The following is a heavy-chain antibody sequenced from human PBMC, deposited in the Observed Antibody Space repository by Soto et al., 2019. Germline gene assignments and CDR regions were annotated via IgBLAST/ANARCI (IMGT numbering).Heavy chain of an antibody. J-gene: IGHJ6*02. CDR1: GYSFTTYW. V-gene: IGHV5-10-1*01. CDR3: ARSYSSGVYYYGMDV. CDR2: IDPSDSYT. D-gene: IGHD6-19*01. Sequence: PGESLKISCKGSGYSFTTYWINWVRQMPGKGLEWMGRIDPSDSYTNYSPSFQGHVTISADKSISTAYLQWSSLKASDTAMYYCARSYSSGVYYYGMDVWGQGTTVTVSS.